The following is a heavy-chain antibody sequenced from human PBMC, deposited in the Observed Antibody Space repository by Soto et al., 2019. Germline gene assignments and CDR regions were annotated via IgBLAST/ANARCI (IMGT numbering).Heavy chain of an antibody. D-gene: IGHD6-19*01. V-gene: IGHV4-39*01. CDR1: GGSITRNNHY. Sequence: QLQLQESGPGLVKPSETLSLTCTVSGGSITRNNHYWGWIRQSPGKGLESIGIILYSGSINYNPSLKSRVAISVETSKNQLSLMIRSVTAADTAVYYCARLGSSGWYQGSYFDYWGQGTLVTVSS. J-gene: IGHJ4*02. CDR2: ILYSGSI. CDR3: ARLGSSGWYQGSYFDY.